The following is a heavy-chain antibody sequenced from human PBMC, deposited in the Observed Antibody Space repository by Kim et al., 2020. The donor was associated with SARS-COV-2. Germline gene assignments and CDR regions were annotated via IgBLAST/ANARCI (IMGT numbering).Heavy chain of an antibody. Sequence: GGSLRLSCAASGFTFSSYSMNWVRQAPGKGLEWVSSISSSSSYIYYADSVKGRFTISRDNAKNSLYLQMNSLRAEDTAVYYCARGWYFHSSSCQGMCYWGQGTLVTVSS. D-gene: IGHD6-13*01. CDR1: GFTFSSYS. J-gene: IGHJ4*02. V-gene: IGHV3-21*01. CDR3: ARGWYFHSSSCQGMCY. CDR2: ISSSSSYI.